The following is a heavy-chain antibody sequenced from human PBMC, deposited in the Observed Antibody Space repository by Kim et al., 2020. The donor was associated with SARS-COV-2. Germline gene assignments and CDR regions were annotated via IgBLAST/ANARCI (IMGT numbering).Heavy chain of an antibody. V-gene: IGHV3-23*01. J-gene: IGHJ6*03. CDR1: GFSFRYYA. Sequence: GGSLRLSCAASGFSFRYYAMSWVRQAPGKGLEWVSGISGSGGSTYYADSVQGRFTISRDNSENTLYLQMNSLRAEDAAVYYCAKGVSSDFGMVIIYDYMDVWGKGTTVTVSS. CDR2: ISGSGGST. CDR3: AKGVSSDFGMVIIYDYMDV. D-gene: IGHD3-3*01.